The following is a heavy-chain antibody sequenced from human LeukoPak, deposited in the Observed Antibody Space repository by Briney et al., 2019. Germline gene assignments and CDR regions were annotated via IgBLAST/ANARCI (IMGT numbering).Heavy chain of an antibody. Sequence: SETLSLTCTVSGDSISSYYWSWIRQPAGKGLEWIGRIYSSGTTNYNPSLISRVTMSVDTSKNQFSLKLSSVTAADTAVYYCARDKGTTVTHRDAFDIWGQGTMVTVSS. CDR1: GDSISSYY. CDR3: ARDKGTTVTHRDAFDI. V-gene: IGHV4-4*07. D-gene: IGHD4-17*01. J-gene: IGHJ3*02. CDR2: IYSSGTT.